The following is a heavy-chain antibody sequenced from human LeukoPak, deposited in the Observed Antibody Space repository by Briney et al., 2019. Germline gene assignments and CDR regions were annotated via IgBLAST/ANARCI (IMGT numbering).Heavy chain of an antibody. CDR3: GRDEGSSTWPYPLDY. V-gene: IGHV3-11*04. D-gene: IGHD6-13*01. J-gene: IGHJ4*02. CDR2: ISSSGSTI. CDR1: GFTFSDYY. Sequence: GGSLRLSCAASGFTFSDYYMSWIRQAPGKGLEWVSYISSSGSTIYYADSVKGRFTISRDNAKNSLYLQMNSLRVEDTAVYYCGRDEGSSTWPYPLDYWGQGTLVTVSS.